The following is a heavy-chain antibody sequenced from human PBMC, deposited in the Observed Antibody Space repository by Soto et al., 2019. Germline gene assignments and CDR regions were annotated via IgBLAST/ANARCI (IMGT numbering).Heavy chain of an antibody. D-gene: IGHD3-9*01. J-gene: IGHJ5*02. CDR2: INAGNGNT. CDR3: ARSSGVYDLLA. V-gene: IGHV1-3*05. Sequence: QVQLVQSGAEEKKPGASVKVSCKASGYTFTSYAMHWVRQAPGQRLEWMGWINAGNGNTKYSQKFQGRVTITRDTSASTAYMEMSSLGSEDTAVYYCARSSGVYDLLAWGQGTLVTVSS. CDR1: GYTFTSYA.